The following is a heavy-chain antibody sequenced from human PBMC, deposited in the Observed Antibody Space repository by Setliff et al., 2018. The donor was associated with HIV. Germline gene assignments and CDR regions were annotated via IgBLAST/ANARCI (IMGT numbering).Heavy chain of an antibody. V-gene: IGHV1-2*02. CDR2: INVNSGGT. Sequence: GASVKVSCKASGYLFTGYYVHWVRQAPGQGLEWMGWINVNSGGTKYAQKFQGRVTMTRDTSISTAYMEVSSLRSDDTAVYYCAREGSPIYYFDYWSQGTQVTVSS. CDR3: AREGSPIYYFDY. CDR1: GYLFTGYY. D-gene: IGHD3-10*01. J-gene: IGHJ4*02.